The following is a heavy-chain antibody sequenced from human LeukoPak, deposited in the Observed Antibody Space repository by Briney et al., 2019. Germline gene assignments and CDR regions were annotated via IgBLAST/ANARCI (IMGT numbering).Heavy chain of an antibody. J-gene: IGHJ4*02. CDR2: THYSGDT. Sequence: SETLSLTCTVSGDSITSYYWNWIRQPPGKGLEWIGYTHYSGDTNYNPSLRSRVTMSVDTSKSQFSLKLSSLTAADTAVYFCARWNSDWRTFDYWGQGTLVTVSS. D-gene: IGHD6-19*01. V-gene: IGHV4-59*01. CDR1: GDSITSYY. CDR3: ARWNSDWRTFDY.